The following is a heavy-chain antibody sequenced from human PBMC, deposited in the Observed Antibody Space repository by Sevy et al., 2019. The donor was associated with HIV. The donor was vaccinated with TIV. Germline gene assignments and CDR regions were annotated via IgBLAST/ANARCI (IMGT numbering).Heavy chain of an antibody. CDR2: IIGSGAST. Sequence: GGYLRLSCAASGFTFSSFAMSWVRQAPGKGLEWLSAIIGSGASTNYADSMKGRFTISRDNSKNTLYLQMNSLRAEDTASSYCAKWGIWSPPTWFDPWGQGTLVTVSS. D-gene: IGHD3-3*01. V-gene: IGHV3-23*01. CDR1: GFTFSSFA. J-gene: IGHJ5*02. CDR3: AKWGIWSPPTWFDP.